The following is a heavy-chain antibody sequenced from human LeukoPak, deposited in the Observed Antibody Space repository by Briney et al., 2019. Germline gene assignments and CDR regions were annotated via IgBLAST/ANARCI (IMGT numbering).Heavy chain of an antibody. CDR2: LNPNSGNT. V-gene: IGHV1-8*03. D-gene: IGHD3-3*01. CDR1: GYTFTSYD. Sequence: ASVEVSCKASGYTFTSYDINWVRQATGQGLEWMGWLNPNSGNTGYAQKFQGRVTITRNTSISTAYMELSSLRSEDTAVYYCARGPYYDFWSGYYKGDYFDYWGQGTLVTVSS. CDR3: ARGPYYDFWSGYYKGDYFDY. J-gene: IGHJ4*02.